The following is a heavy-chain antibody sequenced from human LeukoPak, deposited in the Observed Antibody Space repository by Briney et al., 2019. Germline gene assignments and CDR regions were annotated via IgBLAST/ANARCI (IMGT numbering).Heavy chain of an antibody. J-gene: IGHJ4*02. D-gene: IGHD2-8*01. CDR3: ARLGYCSNGVCSNLDY. CDR2: IYPGDSDT. Sequence: GECLKISCQASGYSFTSYWIGWVRQMPGKGLEWMGLIYPGDSDTRYSPSFQGQVTISAEKSITTAHLQWNSLKASDTARYYCARLGYCSNGVCSNLDYWGQGTLVTVSS. V-gene: IGHV5-51*01. CDR1: GYSFTSYW.